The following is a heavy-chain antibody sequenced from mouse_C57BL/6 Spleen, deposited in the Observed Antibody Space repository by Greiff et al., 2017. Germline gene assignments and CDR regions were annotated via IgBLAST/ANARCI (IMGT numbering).Heavy chain of an antibody. V-gene: IGHV1-59*01. CDR3: ARCGTDAMDY. Sequence: QVQLQQPGAELVKPGASVKLSCKASGYTFTSYWMHWVKQRPGQGLEWIGVIDPYNGCTNYNQKFKSKATLTVDKSSSTAYMQLSSLTSEDSAVYYCARCGTDAMDYWGQGTSVTVSS. J-gene: IGHJ4*01. CDR1: GYTFTSYW. CDR2: IDPYNGCT.